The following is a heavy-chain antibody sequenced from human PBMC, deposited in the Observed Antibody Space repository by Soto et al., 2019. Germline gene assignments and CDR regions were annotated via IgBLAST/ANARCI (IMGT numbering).Heavy chain of an antibody. CDR1: GFTFSSYW. D-gene: IGHD6-6*01. J-gene: IGHJ6*02. CDR2: IKQDGSEK. Sequence: RLSCAASGFTFSSYWMSWVRQAPGKGLEWVANIKQDGSEKYYVDSVKGRFTISRDNAKNSLYLQMNSLRAADTAVYYCARRGGSSSGYYSYAMDVWGQGTTVTVSS. V-gene: IGHV3-7*03. CDR3: ARRGGSSSGYYSYAMDV.